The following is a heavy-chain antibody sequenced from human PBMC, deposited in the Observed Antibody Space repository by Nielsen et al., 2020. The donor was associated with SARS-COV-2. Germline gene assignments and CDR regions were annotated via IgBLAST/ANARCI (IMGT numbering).Heavy chain of an antibody. V-gene: IGHV3-49*03. D-gene: IGHD2-21*02. CDR1: GFTFGDFA. Sequence: GGSLRLSCTGSGFTFGDFAMSWFRQTPGQGLEWVGFISSNTFGGTTEYAASVKGRFTISRDDSKSIAYLQMNSLKSEDTAVYHCARFPYCGGDCPASWFDPWGQGTLVTVSS. J-gene: IGHJ5*02. CDR3: ARFPYCGGDCPASWFDP. CDR2: ISSNTFGGTT.